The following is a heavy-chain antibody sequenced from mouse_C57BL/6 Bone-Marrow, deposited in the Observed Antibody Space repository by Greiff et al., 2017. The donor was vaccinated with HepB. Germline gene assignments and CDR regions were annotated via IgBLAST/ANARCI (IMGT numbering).Heavy chain of an antibody. CDR2: IDPETGGT. J-gene: IGHJ2*01. Sequence: VQVVESGAELVRPGASVTLSCKASGYTFTDYEMHWVKQTPVHGLEWIGAIDPETGGTAYNQKFKGKAILTADKSSSTAYMELRSLTSEDSAVYYCTTYYCGDYWGQGTTLTVSS. D-gene: IGHD1-1*01. CDR3: TTYYCGDY. V-gene: IGHV1-15*01. CDR1: GYTFTDYE.